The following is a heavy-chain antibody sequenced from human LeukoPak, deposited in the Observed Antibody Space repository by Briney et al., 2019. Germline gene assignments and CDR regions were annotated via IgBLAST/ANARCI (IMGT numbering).Heavy chain of an antibody. V-gene: IGHV4-30-2*01. Sequence: SETLSLTCTVSGGSIGTYYWSWIRQPPGKGLEWIGYTYHSGSTYYNPSLKSRVTISVDRSKNQFSLKLSSVTAADTAVYYCARDSSGSFDIWGQGTMVSVSS. CDR2: TYHSGST. CDR1: GGSIGTYY. J-gene: IGHJ3*02. CDR3: ARDSSGSFDI. D-gene: IGHD3-22*01.